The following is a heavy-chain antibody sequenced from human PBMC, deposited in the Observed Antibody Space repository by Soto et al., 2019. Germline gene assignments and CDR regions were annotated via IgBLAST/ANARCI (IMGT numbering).Heavy chain of an antibody. J-gene: IGHJ6*02. D-gene: IGHD2-15*01. CDR1: GFTFSSYG. CDR2: ISYDGSNK. Sequence: QVRLVESGGGVVQPGRSLRLSCAASGFTFSSYGMHWVRQAPGKGLEWVAVISYDGSNKYYADSVKGRFTISRDNSKNTLYLQMNSLRAEDTAVYYCAKEWGYCSGGSCYYYYYGMDVWGQGTTVTVSS. V-gene: IGHV3-30*18. CDR3: AKEWGYCSGGSCYYYYYGMDV.